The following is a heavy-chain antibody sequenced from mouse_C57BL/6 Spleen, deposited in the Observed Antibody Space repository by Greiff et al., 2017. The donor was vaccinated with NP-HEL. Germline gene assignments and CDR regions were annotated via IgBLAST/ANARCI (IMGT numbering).Heavy chain of an antibody. CDR1: GYTFTSYW. J-gene: IGHJ4*01. Sequence: QVQLKQPGAELVKPGASVKMSCKASGYTFTSYWITWVKQRPGQGLEWIGDIYPGSGSTTYNEKFKSKATLTVDTSSSTAYMQLSSLTSEDSAVYYCVTRDYDYAMDYWGQGTSGTVSS. CDR2: IYPGSGST. V-gene: IGHV1-55*01. D-gene: IGHD2-4*01. CDR3: VTRDYDYAMDY.